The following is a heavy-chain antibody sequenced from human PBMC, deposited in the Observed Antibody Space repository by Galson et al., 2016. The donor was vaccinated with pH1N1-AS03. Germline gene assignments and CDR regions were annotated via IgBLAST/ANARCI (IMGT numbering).Heavy chain of an antibody. CDR3: ARDPRGPCSSAICATTYYFGMDV. CDR2: IHPNDGVT. D-gene: IGHD2/OR15-2a*01. V-gene: IGHV1-2*04. Sequence: SVKVSCKASGYTFTDFSINWVRQAPGQGLEWMGWIHPNDGVTNYAQKFQAWVTMTRDTSISTAYLELYGLKSDDTAVYYCARDPRGPCSSAICATTYYFGMDVWGQGTTVIVSS. CDR1: GYTFTDFS. J-gene: IGHJ6*02.